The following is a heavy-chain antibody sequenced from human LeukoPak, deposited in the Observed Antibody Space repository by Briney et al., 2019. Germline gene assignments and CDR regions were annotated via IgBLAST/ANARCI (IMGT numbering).Heavy chain of an antibody. CDR1: GYTFTSYY. D-gene: IGHD2-8*01. J-gene: IGHJ3*02. V-gene: IGHV1-46*01. CDR3: ATPANTEWGAFDI. Sequence: GASVKVSCKASGYTFTSYYMHWVRQAPGQGLEWMGIINPSGGSTSYAQKFQGRVTMTRDTSTSTVYMELSSLRSEDTAVYYCATPANTEWGAFDIWGQGTMVTVSS. CDR2: INPSGGST.